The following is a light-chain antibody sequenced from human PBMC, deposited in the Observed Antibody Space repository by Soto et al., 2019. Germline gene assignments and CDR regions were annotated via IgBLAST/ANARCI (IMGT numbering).Light chain of an antibody. Sequence: DIQQTQSPSTLSGSLGVRVTITCRASQTISSWLAWYQQKPGKAPKLLIYKASTLKSGVPSRFSGSGSGTEFTLTISSLQPDDFATYYCQHYNSYSEAFGQGTNVDIK. CDR2: KAS. CDR1: QTISSW. V-gene: IGKV1-5*03. CDR3: QHYNSYSEA. J-gene: IGKJ1*01.